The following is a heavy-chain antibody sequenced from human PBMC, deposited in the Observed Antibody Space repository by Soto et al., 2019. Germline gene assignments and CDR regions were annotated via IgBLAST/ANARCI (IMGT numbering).Heavy chain of an antibody. CDR1: GFNVSSTS. V-gene: IGHV3-66*01. CDR2: IYSGAGT. D-gene: IGHD2-2*01. Sequence: VQLVESGGGLVQPGGSLRLSCAASGFNVSSTSMSWVRQAPGKGLEWVSVIYSGAGTHYAGSVKGRFTISRDTSKNTLYLQMNSLRVEETAVYYCAREGSRSSTSFDYWGQGTLVTVSS. J-gene: IGHJ4*02. CDR3: AREGSRSSTSFDY.